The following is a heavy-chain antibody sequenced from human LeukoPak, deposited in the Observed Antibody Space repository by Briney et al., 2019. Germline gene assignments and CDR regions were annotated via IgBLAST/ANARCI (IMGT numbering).Heavy chain of an antibody. D-gene: IGHD2-15*01. V-gene: IGHV3-33*01. CDR1: GFTFNTYG. J-gene: IGHJ6*02. CDR2: IWYDGSNK. CDR3: ARVACTGNSCRPYHYYGMDV. Sequence: GGSLRLSCAACGFTFNTYGMNWVRQAPGKGLEWVAVIWYDGSNKYYADTVKGRFTISRDNSKNTLYLQMNSLRAEDTAVYFCARVACTGNSCRPYHYYGMDVWGQGTTVTVSS.